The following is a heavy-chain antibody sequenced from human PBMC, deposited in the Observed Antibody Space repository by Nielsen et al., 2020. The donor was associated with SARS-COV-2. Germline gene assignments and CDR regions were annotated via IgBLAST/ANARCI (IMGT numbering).Heavy chain of an antibody. CDR2: ISYDGSNK. CDR1: GFTFSSYG. CDR3: AKGPSMGVLWFGEFDDAFDI. V-gene: IGHV3-30*18. D-gene: IGHD3-10*01. Sequence: GESLKISCAASGFTFSSYGMHWVRQAPGKGLEWVAVISYDGSNKYYADSVKGRFTISRDNSKNTLYLQMNSLRAEDTAVYYRAKGPSMGVLWFGEFDDAFDIWGQGTMVTVSS. J-gene: IGHJ3*02.